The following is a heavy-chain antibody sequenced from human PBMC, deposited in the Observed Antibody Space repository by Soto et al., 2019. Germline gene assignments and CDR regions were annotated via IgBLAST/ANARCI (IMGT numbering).Heavy chain of an antibody. J-gene: IGHJ6*02. CDR2: IKSKTDGGTT. D-gene: IGHD3-3*01. CDR1: SVSNAW. CDR3: TTSPTYYDFWSGYYTLLYYGMDV. V-gene: IGHV3-15*07. Sequence: SVSNAWMNWVRQAPGKGLEWVGRIKSKTDGGTTDYAAPVKGRFSISRDDSKNTLYLQMNSLKTEDTAVYYCTTSPTYYDFWSGYYTLLYYGMDVWGQGTTVTVSS.